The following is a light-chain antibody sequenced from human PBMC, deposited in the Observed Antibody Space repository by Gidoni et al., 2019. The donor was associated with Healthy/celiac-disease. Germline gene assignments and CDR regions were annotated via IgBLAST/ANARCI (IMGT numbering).Light chain of an antibody. CDR2: GNS. J-gene: IGLJ3*02. V-gene: IGLV1-40*01. Sequence: QSVLTQPPSVSGAPGQRVTISCTGRSSNSGAGYDVHWYQQPPGTAPKLLIYGNSNRPSGVPDRFSGSESGTSASLAITGLQAEDEADYYCQSYDSSLSGWVFGGGTKLTVL. CDR1: SSNSGAGYD. CDR3: QSYDSSLSGWV.